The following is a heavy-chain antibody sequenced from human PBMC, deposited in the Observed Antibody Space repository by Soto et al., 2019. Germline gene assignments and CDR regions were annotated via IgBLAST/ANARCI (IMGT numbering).Heavy chain of an antibody. Sequence: GGSLRLSCATSGFAFSGHWMSWVRQAPGKGLEWVATIKQDGSEKYYVDSVKGRFTISRDNAKNSLFLQMNSLRAEDTAVYYCARLAGSTTIYDYWGQGTLVTVSS. CDR1: GFAFSGHW. J-gene: IGHJ4*02. CDR2: IKQDGSEK. V-gene: IGHV3-7*01. CDR3: ARLAGSTTIYDY. D-gene: IGHD1-1*01.